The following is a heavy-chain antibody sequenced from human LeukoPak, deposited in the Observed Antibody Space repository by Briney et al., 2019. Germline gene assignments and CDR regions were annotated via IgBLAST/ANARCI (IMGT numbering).Heavy chain of an antibody. CDR1: GYPFTGYY. D-gene: IGHD6-19*01. V-gene: IGHV1-2*02. J-gene: IGHJ4*02. Sequence: ASVKVSCKASGYPFTGYYMHWVRQAPGQGLEWMGWINPNSGGTNYAQKFQGRVTMTRDTSISTAYMELSRLRSDDTAVYYCARDFWSSGSYDYWGQGTLVTVSS. CDR2: INPNSGGT. CDR3: ARDFWSSGSYDY.